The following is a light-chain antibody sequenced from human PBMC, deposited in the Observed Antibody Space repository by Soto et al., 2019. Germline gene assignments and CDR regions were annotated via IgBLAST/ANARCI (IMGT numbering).Light chain of an antibody. CDR1: RGISSN. Sequence: ELLWTQSHAILSVSPGARDTLSGRASRGISSNLAWYQQKPGQAPRLLIYGASSRATGIPDRFSGSGSGTDFTLTISRLEPEDFAVYYCQQYGDWPPWTFGQGTKVEIK. CDR3: QQYGDWPPWT. CDR2: GAS. J-gene: IGKJ1*01. V-gene: IGKV3-20*01.